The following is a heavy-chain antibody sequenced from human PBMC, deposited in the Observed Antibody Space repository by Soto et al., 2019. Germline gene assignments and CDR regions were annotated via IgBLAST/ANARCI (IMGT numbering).Heavy chain of an antibody. Sequence: ASVKVSCKASGGTFSSYAISWVRQAPGQGLEWMGGIIPIFGTANYAQKFQGRVTITADESTSTAYMELSSLRSEDTAVYYCARVGGYCSSTSCHFNYYYGMDVWGQGTMVTVSS. D-gene: IGHD2-2*01. J-gene: IGHJ6*02. CDR3: ARVGGYCSSTSCHFNYYYGMDV. CDR1: GGTFSSYA. V-gene: IGHV1-69*13. CDR2: IIPIFGTA.